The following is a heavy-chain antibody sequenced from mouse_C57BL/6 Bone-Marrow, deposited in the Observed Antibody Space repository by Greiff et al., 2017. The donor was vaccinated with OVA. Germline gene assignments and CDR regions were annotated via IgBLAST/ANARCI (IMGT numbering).Heavy chain of an antibody. Sequence: QVQLQQSGAELVRPGTSVKLSCKASGYTFTSYWMHWVKQRPGQGLEWIGVIDPSDSYTNYNQKFKGKATLTVDTSSSTAYMQLSSLTSEDSAVYYCARSGMYYYVSRGYFDVWGTGTTVTVSS. D-gene: IGHD1-1*01. CDR2: IDPSDSYT. V-gene: IGHV1-59*01. CDR3: ARSGMYYYVSRGYFDV. CDR1: GYTFTSYW. J-gene: IGHJ1*03.